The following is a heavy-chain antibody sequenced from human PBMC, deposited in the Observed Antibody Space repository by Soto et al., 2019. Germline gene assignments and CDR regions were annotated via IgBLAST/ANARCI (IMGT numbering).Heavy chain of an antibody. J-gene: IGHJ6*02. Sequence: QVQLVQSGAEVKKPGSSVKVSCKASGGTFSSYAISWVRQAPGQGLEWMGGIIPMFGTANNAQKFQGRVTITADESTSAAYMELSSLRSEDTAVYYCVQNPAMAGGYYGMDVWGQGTTVTVSS. CDR1: GGTFSSYA. CDR3: VQNPAMAGGYYGMDV. D-gene: IGHD5-18*01. CDR2: IIPMFGTA. V-gene: IGHV1-69*01.